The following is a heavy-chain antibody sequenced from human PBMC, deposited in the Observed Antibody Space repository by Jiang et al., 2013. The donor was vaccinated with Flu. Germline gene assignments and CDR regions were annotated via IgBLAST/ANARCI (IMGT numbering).Heavy chain of an antibody. D-gene: IGHD6-13*01. J-gene: IGHJ4*02. CDR3: ARSPGPSSREAGY. CDR2: IYPGDSDT. CDR1: GYSFTSYW. V-gene: IGHV5-51*01. Sequence: GAEVKKPGESLKISCKGSGYSFTSYWIGWVRQMPEGLEWMGIIYPGDSDTRYSPSFQGQVTISADKSISTAYLQWSSLKASDTAMYYCARSPGPSSREAGYWGQGTLVTVSS.